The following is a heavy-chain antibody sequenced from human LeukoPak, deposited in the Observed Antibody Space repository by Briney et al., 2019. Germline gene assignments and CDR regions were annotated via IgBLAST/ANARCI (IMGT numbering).Heavy chain of an antibody. CDR2: VSAGHHA. J-gene: IGHJ4*02. Sequence: GGSLRLSCTTSGFTLGGHDMHWVRQTTGDGLEWVAAVSAGHHAFYAGSVKGRFTVSREDAKNSLYLQMNSLRAGDTAVYYCVREARGYHYTYFDYWGQGSLVTVSS. CDR1: GFTLGGHD. CDR3: VREARGYHYTYFDY. V-gene: IGHV3-13*01. D-gene: IGHD5-18*01.